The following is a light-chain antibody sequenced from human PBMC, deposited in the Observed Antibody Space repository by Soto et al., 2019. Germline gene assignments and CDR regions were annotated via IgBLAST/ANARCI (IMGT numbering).Light chain of an antibody. Sequence: EIVLTQSPGTLSLSPGERATLSCRASQSVSSSYLAWYQQKPGQAPRLLFYGASNRATGITDRFSASGSGTDFTLTISRLEPEDLAVYYCQQYGRSPPWTFGQGTKVEI. CDR3: QQYGRSPPWT. CDR2: GAS. CDR1: QSVSSSY. V-gene: IGKV3-20*01. J-gene: IGKJ1*01.